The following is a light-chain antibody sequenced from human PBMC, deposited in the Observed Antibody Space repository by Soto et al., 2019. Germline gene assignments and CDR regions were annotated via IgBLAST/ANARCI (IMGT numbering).Light chain of an antibody. CDR2: WAF. Sequence: EIVLTQSPATLSLSPGERATLSCRASPSVANFVAWYQQKPGQAPRLLIYWAFNRANGIPARVSGRGSGTDFTLTISSLEPEDSSVYYCQQRNIWPPVTFGQGTRLEIK. CDR3: QQRNIWPPVT. CDR1: PSVANF. V-gene: IGKV3-11*01. J-gene: IGKJ5*01.